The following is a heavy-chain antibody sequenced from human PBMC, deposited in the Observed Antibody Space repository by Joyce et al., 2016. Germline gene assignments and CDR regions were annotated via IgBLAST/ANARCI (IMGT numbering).Heavy chain of an antibody. J-gene: IGHJ3*02. V-gene: IGHV3-13*05. Sequence: EVQLVEAGGALVQPGGSLRLSCAASGFTFSAYEIHWVRQTTGKGLGWVSAIGTAGDPYYAGSVKGRFTIARENAKSSLFLQMNSLRVEDTAVYYCARERGGGMSAFDIWGQGTMVTVSS. CDR2: IGTAGDP. CDR3: ARERGGGMSAFDI. CDR1: GFTFSAYE. D-gene: IGHD3-16*01.